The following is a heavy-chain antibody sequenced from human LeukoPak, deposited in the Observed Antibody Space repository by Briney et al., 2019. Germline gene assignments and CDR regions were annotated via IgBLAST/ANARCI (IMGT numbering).Heavy chain of an antibody. CDR2: IYTSGST. CDR3: ARVQYSSSSDYYYYYYMDV. CDR1: GGSISSGSYY. V-gene: IGHV4-61*02. Sequence: SETLSLTCTVSGGSISSGSYYWSWIRQPAGKGLEWIGRIYTSGSTNYNPSLKSRVTMSVDTSKNQFSLKLSSVTAADTAVYYCARVQYSSSSDYYYYYYMDVWGKGTTVTVSS. D-gene: IGHD6-6*01. J-gene: IGHJ6*03.